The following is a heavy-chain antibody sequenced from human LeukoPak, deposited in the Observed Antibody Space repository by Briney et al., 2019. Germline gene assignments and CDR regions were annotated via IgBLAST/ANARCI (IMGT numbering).Heavy chain of an antibody. CDR1: GYTFTSYG. Sequence: GASVKVSCKASGYTFTSYGISWVRQAPGQGLEWMGWISAYNGNTNYAQKLQGRVTMTTDTSTSTAYMELRSLRSDDTAVYYCARERRGEDTAMASLYYFDYWGQGTLVTVSS. CDR2: ISAYNGNT. V-gene: IGHV1-18*01. J-gene: IGHJ4*02. CDR3: ARERRGEDTAMASLYYFDY. D-gene: IGHD5-18*01.